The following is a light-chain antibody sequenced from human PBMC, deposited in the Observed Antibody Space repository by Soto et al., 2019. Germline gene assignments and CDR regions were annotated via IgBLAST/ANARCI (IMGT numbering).Light chain of an antibody. CDR2: EVT. Sequence: QSALTQPASVSGSPGQSITISCTGTRSDIGTYDYVSCYQHHPGKAPKLMIYEVTNRPSGVSDRFSGSKSGKTASLTISGLQAEDEADYYCSSYTTTTTPVVFGGGTKLTVL. CDR3: SSYTTTTTPVV. V-gene: IGLV2-14*01. J-gene: IGLJ2*01. CDR1: RSDIGTYDY.